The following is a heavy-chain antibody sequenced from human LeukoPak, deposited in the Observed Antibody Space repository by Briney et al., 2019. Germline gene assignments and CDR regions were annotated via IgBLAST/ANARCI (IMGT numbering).Heavy chain of an antibody. CDR1: GGSFSGYY. D-gene: IGHD2-2*01. V-gene: IGHV4-34*01. J-gene: IGHJ4*02. CDR2: ISHSGST. CDR3: ARVEGGHCSSTSCYLDY. Sequence: SETLSLTCAVYGGSFSGYYWSWIRQPPGKGLEWIGEISHSGSTNYNPSLKSRVTISVDTSKNQFSLKLSSVTAADTAVYYCARVEGGHCSSTSCYLDYWGQGTLVTVSS.